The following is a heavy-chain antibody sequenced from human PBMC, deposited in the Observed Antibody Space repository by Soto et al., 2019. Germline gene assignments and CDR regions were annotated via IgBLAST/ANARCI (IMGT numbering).Heavy chain of an antibody. V-gene: IGHV1-24*01. J-gene: IGHJ4*02. CDR2: FDPEDGET. Sequence: GASVKVSCKVSGYTLTELSMHWVRQAPGKGLEWMGGFDPEDGETIYAQKFQGRVTMTEDTSTDTAYMELSSLRSEDTAVYYCAKVPGRDCTNGVCYPFDYWGQGTLVTVSS. CDR1: GYTLTELS. CDR3: AKVPGRDCTNGVCYPFDY. D-gene: IGHD2-8*01.